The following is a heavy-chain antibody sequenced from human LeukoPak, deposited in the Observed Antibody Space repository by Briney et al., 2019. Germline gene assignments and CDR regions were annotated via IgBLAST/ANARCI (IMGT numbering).Heavy chain of an antibody. J-gene: IGHJ4*01. CDR1: GFTFSSYW. CDR3: VRQGGGDNCR. CDR2: MYPWGSA. D-gene: IGHD4-23*01. Sequence: PGGSLRLSCAASGFTFSSYWMSWVRQAPGKRLEWVSIMYPWGSAFYTDSVKGRFTVTRDESKNMMFLQMNTLRPDDTAMYYCVRQGGGDNCRWGQGALVTVPS. V-gene: IGHV3-66*02.